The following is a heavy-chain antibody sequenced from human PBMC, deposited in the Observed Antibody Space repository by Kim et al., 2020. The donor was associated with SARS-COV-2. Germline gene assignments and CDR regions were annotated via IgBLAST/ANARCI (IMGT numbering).Heavy chain of an antibody. D-gene: IGHD6-19*01. CDR1: GGSLSSSSYY. CDR3: ASHHSNSCGWCVAFYY. Sequence: SETLSLTCTVSGGSLSSSSYYWGWNRQPPGLGLEWIGTAYDIGNTYYNPSIKSPVSISVATSQNPLSLNLGSVTAAAAADYYCASHHSNSCGWCVAFYY. V-gene: IGHV4-39*02. J-gene: IGHJ6*01. CDR2: AYDIGNT.